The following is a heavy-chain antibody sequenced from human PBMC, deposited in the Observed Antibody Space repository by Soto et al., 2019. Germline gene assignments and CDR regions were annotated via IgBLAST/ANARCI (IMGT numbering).Heavy chain of an antibody. CDR1: GFTFSNAW. CDR2: IESKTDGGTT. D-gene: IGHD4-17*01. CDR3: TTESTDYYYGMDV. V-gene: IGHV3-15*07. J-gene: IGHJ6*02. Sequence: PGGSLRLSCAASGFTFSNAWMNWVRQAPGKGLEWVGRIESKTDGGTTDYAAPVKGRFTISRDDSKNTLYLQMNSLKTEDTAVYYCTTESTDYYYGMDVWGQGTTVTVSS.